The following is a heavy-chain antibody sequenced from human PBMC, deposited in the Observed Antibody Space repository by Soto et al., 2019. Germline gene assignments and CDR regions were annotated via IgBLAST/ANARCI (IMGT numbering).Heavy chain of an antibody. J-gene: IGHJ6*02. CDR2: IKSKTDGGTT. D-gene: IGHD3-16*02. CDR1: GFTFSNAW. Sequence: GGSLRLSCAASGFTFSNAWMNWVRQAPGKGLEWVGRIKSKTDGGTTDYAAPVKGRFTISRDDSKNTLYLQMNSLKTEDTAVYYCTTLRLGELSAEYYYYYYGMDVWGQGTTVTVSS. CDR3: TTLRLGELSAEYYYYYYGMDV. V-gene: IGHV3-15*07.